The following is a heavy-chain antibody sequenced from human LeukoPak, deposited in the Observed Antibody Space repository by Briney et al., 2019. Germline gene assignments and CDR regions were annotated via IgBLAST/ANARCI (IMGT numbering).Heavy chain of an antibody. CDR3: ARGLEYQLLYLDYGMDV. D-gene: IGHD2-2*02. V-gene: IGHV6-1*01. CDR1: GDSVSSNSAA. Sequence: SQTLSLTCAISGDSVSSNSAAWNWIRQSPSRGLEWLGRTYYRSKWYNDYAVSVKSRITINPDTSKNQFSLQLNSVTPEDTAVYYCARGLEYQLLYLDYGMDVWGQGTTVTVSS. CDR2: TYYRSKWYN. J-gene: IGHJ6*02.